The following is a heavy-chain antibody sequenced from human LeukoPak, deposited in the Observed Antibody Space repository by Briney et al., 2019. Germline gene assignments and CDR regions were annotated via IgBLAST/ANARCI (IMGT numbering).Heavy chain of an antibody. Sequence: PSETLSLTCAVYGGPFSGYYWSWIRQPPGKGLEWIGEINHSGSTNYNPSLKSRVTISVDTSKNQFSLKLSSVTAADTAVYYCATIAAAGLDDYWGQGTLVTVSS. CDR3: ATIAAAGLDDY. CDR1: GGPFSGYY. J-gene: IGHJ4*02. D-gene: IGHD6-13*01. V-gene: IGHV4-34*01. CDR2: INHSGST.